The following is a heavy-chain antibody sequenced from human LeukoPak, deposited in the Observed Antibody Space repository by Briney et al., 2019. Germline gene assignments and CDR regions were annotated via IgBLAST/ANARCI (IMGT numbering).Heavy chain of an antibody. CDR1: GGTFSSYA. Sequence: SVKVSCKASGGTFSSYAISWVRQAPGQGLEWMGRIIPILGIANYAQKFQGRVTITADKSTSTAYMELSSLRSEDTAVYYCARGCIAVAGTGYYYYYYMDVWGKGTTVTVSS. V-gene: IGHV1-69*04. CDR2: IIPILGIA. D-gene: IGHD6-19*01. J-gene: IGHJ6*03. CDR3: ARGCIAVAGTGYYYYYYMDV.